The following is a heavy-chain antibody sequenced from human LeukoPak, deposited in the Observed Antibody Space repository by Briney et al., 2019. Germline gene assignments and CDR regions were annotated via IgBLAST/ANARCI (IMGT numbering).Heavy chain of an antibody. D-gene: IGHD1-14*01. CDR3: ARGLAPSGGSYYYYYMDV. CDR2: INHSGST. CDR1: GGSISSYY. Sequence: SETLSLTCTVSGGSISSYYWSWLRQPAGKGLEWIGEINHSGSTNYNPSLKSRVTISVDTSKNQFSLKLSSVTAADTAVYYCARGLAPSGGSYYYYYMDVWGKGTTVTVSS. V-gene: IGHV4-34*01. J-gene: IGHJ6*03.